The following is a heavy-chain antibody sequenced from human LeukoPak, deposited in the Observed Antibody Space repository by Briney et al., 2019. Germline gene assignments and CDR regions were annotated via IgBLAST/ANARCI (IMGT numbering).Heavy chain of an antibody. CDR1: GYTFTSYD. Sequence: ASVKVSCKASGYTFTSYDINWVRQATGQGLEWMGWMNPNSGSTGYAQKFQGRVTMTRDMSTSTVYLELSSLRSEDTAVYYCARDQKRAARILGATTEWVYFYFMDVWGKGTTVTVSS. CDR3: ARDQKRAARILGATTEWVYFYFMDV. CDR2: MNPNSGST. V-gene: IGHV1-8*02. D-gene: IGHD1-26*01. J-gene: IGHJ6*03.